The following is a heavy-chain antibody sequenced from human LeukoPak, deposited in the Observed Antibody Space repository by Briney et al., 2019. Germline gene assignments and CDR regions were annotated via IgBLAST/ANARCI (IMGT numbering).Heavy chain of an antibody. CDR3: AKDYYGDYAGGAFDI. D-gene: IGHD4-17*01. J-gene: IGHJ3*02. CDR1: GFTFSDYY. V-gene: IGHV3-11*04. CDR2: ISSSSSTI. Sequence: GGSLRLSCAASGFTFSDYYMSWIRQAPGKGLEWLSYISSSSSTIYYADSMKGRFTISRDNSKNTLYLQMNSLRAEDMAVYYCAKDYYGDYAGGAFDIWGQGTMVTVSS.